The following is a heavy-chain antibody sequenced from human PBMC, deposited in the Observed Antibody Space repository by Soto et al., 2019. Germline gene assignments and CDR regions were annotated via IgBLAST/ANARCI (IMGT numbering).Heavy chain of an antibody. V-gene: IGHV1-24*01. CDR1: GYTLTELS. J-gene: IGHJ3*02. CDR2: FDPEDGET. Sequence: ASAKVSCKVSGYTLTELSMHWVRQAPGKGLEWMGGFDPEDGETIYAQKFQGRVTMTEDTSTDTAYMELSSLRSEDTAVYYCATDFTPTYGSGSYDAFDIWGQGTMVTVSS. CDR3: ATDFTPTYGSGSYDAFDI. D-gene: IGHD3-10*01.